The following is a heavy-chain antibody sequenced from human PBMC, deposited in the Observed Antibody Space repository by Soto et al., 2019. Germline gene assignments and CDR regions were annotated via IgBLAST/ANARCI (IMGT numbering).Heavy chain of an antibody. CDR2: ISGYNGNT. D-gene: IGHD3-10*01. CDR1: GYTFTSYG. CDR3: ARAGKYDYGSGSPYYYGMDV. Sequence: QVQLVQSGAEVKKPGASVKVSCKASGYTFTSYGVSWVRQAPGQGLEWMGWISGYNGNTNYAQKLQGRVTMTTDTSTSTAYMELRSLRSDDTALYYCARAGKYDYGSGSPYYYGMDVWCQGNTVTVSS. J-gene: IGHJ6*02. V-gene: IGHV1-18*04.